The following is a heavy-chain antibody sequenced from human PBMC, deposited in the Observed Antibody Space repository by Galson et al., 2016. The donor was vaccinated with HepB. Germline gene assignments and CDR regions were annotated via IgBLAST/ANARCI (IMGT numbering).Heavy chain of an antibody. J-gene: IGHJ4*02. D-gene: IGHD6-13*01. Sequence: TLSLTCAVSGGSISSDNWWSWVRQAPGKGLEWIGEIYHSGNTNYNPSLTSRITISVDKSKNELSLKLMSVAAADTAVYYCARHLTTSGTRGFDYWGPGTLVTVSS. CDR2: IYHSGNT. V-gene: IGHV4-4*02. CDR1: GGSISSDNW. CDR3: ARHLTTSGTRGFDY.